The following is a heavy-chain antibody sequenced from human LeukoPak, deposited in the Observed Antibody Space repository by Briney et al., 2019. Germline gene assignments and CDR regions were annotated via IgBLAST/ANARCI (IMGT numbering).Heavy chain of an antibody. CDR2: ISISGSTI. J-gene: IGHJ6*04. CDR3: AELGITMIGGV. D-gene: IGHD3-10*02. CDR1: GFTFGTYE. Sequence: QPGGSLRLSCAASGFTFGTYEMNWVRQAPGKGLEWVPYISISGSTIYYADSVKGRFTISRGNAKNSLYLQMNSLRAEDTAVYYCAELGITMIGGVWGKGTTVTISS. V-gene: IGHV3-48*03.